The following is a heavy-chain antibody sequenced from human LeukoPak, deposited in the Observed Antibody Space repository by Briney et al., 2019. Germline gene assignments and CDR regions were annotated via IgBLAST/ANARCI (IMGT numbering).Heavy chain of an antibody. J-gene: IGHJ4*02. Sequence: GGSPRLSCAASGFTFSSYSMNWVRQAPGKGLEWVSYISSSSSTIYYADSVKGRFTISRDNAKNSLYLQMNSLRAEDTAVYYCARGPVHLDYWGQGTLVTVSS. V-gene: IGHV3-48*01. CDR1: GFTFSSYS. CDR3: ARGPVHLDY. CDR2: ISSSSSTI. D-gene: IGHD6-19*01.